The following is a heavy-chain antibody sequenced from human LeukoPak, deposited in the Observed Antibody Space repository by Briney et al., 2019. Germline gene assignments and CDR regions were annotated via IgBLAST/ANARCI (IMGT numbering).Heavy chain of an antibody. CDR1: GFTFSSYW. CDR3: ARDRPYYDFWSGYGMDV. Sequence: PGGSLRLSCAAPGFTFSSYWMSWVRQAPGKGLEWVANIKQDGSEKYYVDSVRGRFTISRDNAKNSLYLQMNSLRAEDTAVYYCARDRPYYDFWSGYGMDVWGQGTTVTVSS. D-gene: IGHD3-3*01. J-gene: IGHJ6*02. V-gene: IGHV3-7*01. CDR2: IKQDGSEK.